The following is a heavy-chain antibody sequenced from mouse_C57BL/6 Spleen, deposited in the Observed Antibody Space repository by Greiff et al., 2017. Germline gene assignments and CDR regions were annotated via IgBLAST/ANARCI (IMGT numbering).Heavy chain of an antibody. V-gene: IGHV1-81*01. J-gene: IGHJ2*01. CDR2: IYPRSGNT. CDR1: GYTFTSYG. CDR3: ARDGQTGTGDY. D-gene: IGHD4-1*01. Sequence: VQLQQSGAELARPGASVKLSCKASGYTFTSYGISWVKQRTGQGLEWIGEIYPRSGNTYYNEKFKGKATLTADKSSSTAYMERRSLTSEDAAVYFCARDGQTGTGDYWGQGTTLTVSS.